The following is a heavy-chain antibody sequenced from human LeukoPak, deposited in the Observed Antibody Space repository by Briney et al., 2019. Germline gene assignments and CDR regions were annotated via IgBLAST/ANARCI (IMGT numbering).Heavy chain of an antibody. J-gene: IGHJ4*02. CDR3: AKNTGPYAYYFDY. CDR2: ISGSGGST. V-gene: IGHV3-23*01. Sequence: ETLSLTCAVYGGSFSGYYWSWVRQAPGKGLEWVSAISGSGGSTYYADSVKGRFTISRDNSKNTLYLQMNSLRAEDTAVYYCAKNTGPYAYYFDYWGQGTLVTVSS. CDR1: GGSFSGYY. D-gene: IGHD2-2*01.